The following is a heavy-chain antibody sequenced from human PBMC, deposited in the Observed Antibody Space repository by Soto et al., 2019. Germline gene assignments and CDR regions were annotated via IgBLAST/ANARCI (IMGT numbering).Heavy chain of an antibody. Sequence: PGGSLRLSCGASGFTFSSYGMHWVRQAPGKGLEWVSVIYSGGSTYYADSVRGRFTISRDNSKSTLYLQMKSLRAEDTAVYYCARDPPATRHGMDVWGQGTTVTVSS. V-gene: IGHV3-NL1*01. CDR3: ARDPPATRHGMDV. J-gene: IGHJ6*02. CDR2: IYSGGST. CDR1: GFTFSSYG.